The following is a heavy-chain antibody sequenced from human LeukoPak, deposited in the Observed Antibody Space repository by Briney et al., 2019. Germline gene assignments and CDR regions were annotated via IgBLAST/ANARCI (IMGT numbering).Heavy chain of an antibody. CDR1: GGTFSSYA. V-gene: IGHV1-69*05. CDR3: ASTHHDSGDY. Sequence: SVKVSCEASGGTFSSYAISWVRQAPGQGLEWMGGVIPIFGTANYAQKFQGRVTITTDESTSTAYMELSSLRSEDTAVYYCASTHHDSGDYWGQGTLVTVSS. J-gene: IGHJ4*02. D-gene: IGHD3-10*01. CDR2: VIPIFGTA.